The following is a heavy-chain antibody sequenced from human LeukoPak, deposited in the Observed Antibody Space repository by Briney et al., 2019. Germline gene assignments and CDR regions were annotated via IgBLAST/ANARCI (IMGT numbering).Heavy chain of an antibody. CDR1: ELTLSSNY. V-gene: IGHV3-53*01. CDR2: IYSGGST. D-gene: IGHD3-22*01. CDR3: AREGIVNDAFDI. Sequence: GGSLRLSCAASELTLSSNYMSWIRQAPGRGLEWVSFIYSGGSTYYADSVRGRFTISRENAKNSLYLQMNSLRAGDTAVYYCAREGIVNDAFDIWGQGTVVTVSS. J-gene: IGHJ3*02.